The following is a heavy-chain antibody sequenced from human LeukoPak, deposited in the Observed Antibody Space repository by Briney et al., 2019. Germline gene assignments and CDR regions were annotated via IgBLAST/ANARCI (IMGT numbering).Heavy chain of an antibody. CDR2: MSGSGGHT. D-gene: IGHD5-18*01. J-gene: IGHJ4*02. V-gene: IGHV3-23*01. CDR1: GFSLSSYI. Sequence: QPGGSLRLSCVGSGFSLSSYIVSWVRQAPGKGLEWVSGMSGSGGHTYYADSVKGRFTISRDNARNTVYLQMNSLRVEDTAVYYCAKERYNYGQCYFDYWGQGTLVTVSS. CDR3: AKERYNYGQCYFDY.